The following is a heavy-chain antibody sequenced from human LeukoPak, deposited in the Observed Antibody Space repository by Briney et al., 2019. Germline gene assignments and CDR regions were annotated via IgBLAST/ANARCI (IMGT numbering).Heavy chain of an antibody. D-gene: IGHD6-19*01. V-gene: IGHV3-33*08. CDR3: ARRSSGRYLDY. CDR2: IWYDGSNK. CDR1: GFTLSYYW. Sequence: GAPRLSCAASGFTLSYYWMTWVRQAPGKGLEWVAVIWYDGSNKYYADSVKGRFTISRDNSKNTLYLQMNSLRAEDTAVYYCARRSSGRYLDYWGQGTLVTVSS. J-gene: IGHJ4*02.